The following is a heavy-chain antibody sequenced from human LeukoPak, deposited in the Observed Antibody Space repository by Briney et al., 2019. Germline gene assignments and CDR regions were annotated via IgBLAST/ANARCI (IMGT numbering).Heavy chain of an antibody. CDR1: GYTFTSYD. D-gene: IGHD4-17*01. V-gene: IGHV1-8*01. Sequence: ASVKVSCKASGYTFTSYDINWVRQATGQGLERMGWMNPNSGNTGYAQKFQGRVTMTRDTSISTAYMELSSLRSEDTAVYYCARINYGDYRYGMDVWGQGTTVTVSS. CDR3: ARINYGDYRYGMDV. CDR2: MNPNSGNT. J-gene: IGHJ6*02.